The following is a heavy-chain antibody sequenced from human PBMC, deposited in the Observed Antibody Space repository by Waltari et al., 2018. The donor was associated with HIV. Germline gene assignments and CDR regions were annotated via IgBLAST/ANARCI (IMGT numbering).Heavy chain of an antibody. CDR3: ARDYRY. J-gene: IGHJ4*02. V-gene: IGHV3-48*03. CDR2: ISRRGSTI. CDR1: GFPFISYG. D-gene: IGHD4-4*01. Sequence: EVQLVESGGGLVQPGGSLRLSCAASGFPFISYGMKWGSEGAGKGREWVANISRRGSTIYYADSVKGRVTISRDKAKNSLYLQMNSLRAEDTAVYYCARDYRYWGQGTLVTVSS.